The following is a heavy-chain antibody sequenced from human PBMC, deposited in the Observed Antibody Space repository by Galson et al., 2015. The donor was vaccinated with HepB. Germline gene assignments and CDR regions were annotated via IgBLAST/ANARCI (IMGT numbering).Heavy chain of an antibody. CDR3: AKEKSGWYEH. V-gene: IGHV3-23*01. CDR1: GFTFSSYA. Sequence: SLRLSCAASGFTFSSYAMSWVRQAPGKGLEWVSAISATAPYTYYTDSVKGRFTVSRDNSKNTLYLQMNSLRAEDTALYYCAKEKSGWYEHWGQGTLVTVSS. D-gene: IGHD1-26*01. J-gene: IGHJ5*02. CDR2: ISATAPYT.